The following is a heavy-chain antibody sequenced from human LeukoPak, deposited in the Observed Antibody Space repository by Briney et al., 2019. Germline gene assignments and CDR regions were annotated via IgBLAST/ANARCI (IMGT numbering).Heavy chain of an antibody. CDR2: IYYSGST. Sequence: NSSETLSLTCTVSGGSISSYYWSWIRQPPGKGLEWIGYIYYSGSTNYNPSLKSRVTISVDTSKNQFSLKLSSVTAADTAVYYCAREFYDTTLDYWGQGTLVTVSS. J-gene: IGHJ4*02. CDR3: AREFYDTTLDY. V-gene: IGHV4-59*01. D-gene: IGHD4-4*01. CDR1: GGSISSYY.